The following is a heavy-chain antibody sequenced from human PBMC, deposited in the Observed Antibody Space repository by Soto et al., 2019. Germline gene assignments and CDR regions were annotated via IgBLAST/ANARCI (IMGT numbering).Heavy chain of an antibody. J-gene: IGHJ4*02. D-gene: IGHD3-22*01. CDR1: GGSFSGYY. V-gene: IGHV4-34*01. CDR2: INHSGST. Sequence: SETLSLTCAVYGGSFSGYYWSWIRQPPGKGLEWFGDINHSGSTNYNPSLKSRVTISVDTSKNQFSLKLSSVTAADTAVYYCARTNTYYYYSSGYPTVVGLDFWGQGTLVTVFS. CDR3: ARTNTYYYYSSGYPTVVGLDF.